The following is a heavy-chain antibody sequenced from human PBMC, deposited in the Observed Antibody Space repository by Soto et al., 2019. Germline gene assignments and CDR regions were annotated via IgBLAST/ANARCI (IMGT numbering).Heavy chain of an antibody. CDR2: ISSSGDTI. J-gene: IGHJ4*02. CDR1: GFTFNDYH. D-gene: IGHD6-19*01. Sequence: QVQLVESGGGLVKPGGSLRLSCAASGFTFNDYHMNRIRQAPGKGLEWISYISSSGDTIYYADSVKGRLTISRGSAKTSLFLHISTLRVEDTALYYCARARDVAIYSSVRYFGSWGQGNLVTVSS. CDR3: ARARDVAIYSSVRYFGS. V-gene: IGHV3-11*01.